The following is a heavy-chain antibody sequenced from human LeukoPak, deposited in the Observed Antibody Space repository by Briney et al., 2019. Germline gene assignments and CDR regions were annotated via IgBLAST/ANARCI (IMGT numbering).Heavy chain of an antibody. CDR3: ARGDFWSGYQRQSPLNY. Sequence: SVKVSCKASGGTFSSYAISWVRQAPGQGLEWMGGIIPIFGTADCAQKFQGRVTITADESTSTAYMELSSLRPEDTAVYYCARGDFWSGYQRQSPLNYWGQGTLVTVSS. D-gene: IGHD3-3*01. J-gene: IGHJ4*02. V-gene: IGHV1-69*01. CDR2: IIPIFGTA. CDR1: GGTFSSYA.